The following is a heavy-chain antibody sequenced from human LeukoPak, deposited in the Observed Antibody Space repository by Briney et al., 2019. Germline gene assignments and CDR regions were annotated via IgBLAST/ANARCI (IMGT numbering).Heavy chain of an antibody. CDR2: MYYSGRT. D-gene: IGHD6-19*01. Sequence: SETLSLTCTVSGGSIRNSSHYWGWIRQPPGKGLEWIGSMYYSGRTYYNPSLNSRVTISVDTSKNQFSLKLSSVTAADTAVYYCARLPVAVPGTCSDYWGQGTLVTVSS. CDR1: GGSIRNSSHY. J-gene: IGHJ4*02. CDR3: ARLPVAVPGTCSDY. V-gene: IGHV4-39*01.